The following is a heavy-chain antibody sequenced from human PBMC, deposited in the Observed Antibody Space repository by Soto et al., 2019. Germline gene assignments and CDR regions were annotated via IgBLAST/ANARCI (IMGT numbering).Heavy chain of an antibody. Sequence: QVQLVQSGGEVKRPGASVKVSCKTSGYTFSNYGITWVRQAPGQPLEWLGWISLYSDGTNYAQKFQGRVSMTTDTSTTTAYMELRILRSDDTAVYYCARVVPGAEAWFGPWCQGTLVTVSS. CDR3: ARVVPGAEAWFGP. V-gene: IGHV1-18*01. CDR1: GYTFSNYG. J-gene: IGHJ5*02. D-gene: IGHD2-2*01. CDR2: ISLYSDGT.